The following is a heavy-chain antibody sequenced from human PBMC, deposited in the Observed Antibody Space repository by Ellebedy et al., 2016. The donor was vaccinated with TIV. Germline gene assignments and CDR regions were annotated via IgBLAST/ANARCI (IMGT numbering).Heavy chain of an antibody. CDR1: GFTFSDYY. V-gene: IGHV3-74*03. Sequence: GESLKISCEASGFTFSDYYMSWIRQPPGKGLEWVSRIKGDGNGITYADSVRGRFTISRDNAKNTLYLQMDSLRVEDTAVYYCGKERWGLGDYWGQGTLVTVSS. D-gene: IGHD7-27*01. CDR3: GKERWGLGDY. J-gene: IGHJ4*02. CDR2: IKGDGNGI.